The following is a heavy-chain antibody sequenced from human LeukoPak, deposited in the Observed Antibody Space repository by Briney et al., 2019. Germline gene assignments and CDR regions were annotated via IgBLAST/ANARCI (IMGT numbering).Heavy chain of an antibody. CDR3: AKDKGWGYSAYDCYGMDV. CDR1: GFTFSSFA. CDR2: ISGSGSST. D-gene: IGHD1-26*01. J-gene: IGHJ6*02. Sequence: GGSLRLSCAASGFTFSSFALSWVRQAPGKGLEWVSAISGSGSSTYYADSVKGRFTISRDNSKNTLYLQMNSLRAEDTAVYYCAKDKGWGYSAYDCYGMDVWGQGTTVTVSS. V-gene: IGHV3-23*01.